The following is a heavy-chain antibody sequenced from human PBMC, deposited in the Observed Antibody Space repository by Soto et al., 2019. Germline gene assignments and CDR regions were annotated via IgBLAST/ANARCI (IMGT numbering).Heavy chain of an antibody. CDR2: ISGSGGST. V-gene: IGHV3-23*01. CDR3: AKDYYGSGSYYYYGMDV. J-gene: IGHJ6*02. Sequence: EVQLLESGGGLVQPGGSLRLSCAASGFTFSSYAMSWVRQAPGKGLEWASAISGSGGSTYYADSVKGRFTISRDNSKNTLYLQMNSLRAEDTAVYYCAKDYYGSGSYYYYGMDVWGQGTTVTVSS. D-gene: IGHD3-10*01. CDR1: GFTFSSYA.